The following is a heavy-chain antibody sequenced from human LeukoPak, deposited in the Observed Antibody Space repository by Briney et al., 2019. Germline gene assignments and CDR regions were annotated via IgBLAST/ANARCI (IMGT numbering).Heavy chain of an antibody. CDR2: INHSGST. CDR3: SRGHDSSGYYFDY. V-gene: IGHV4-34*01. J-gene: IGHJ4*02. Sequence: SETLSLTCAVYGGSFSGYYWSWIRQPPGKGLEWIGEINHSGSTNYNPSLKSRGTISVDTSKNQFSLKLSSVTAAGTAVYYCSRGHDSSGYYFDYWGQGTLVTVSS. D-gene: IGHD3-22*01. CDR1: GGSFSGYY.